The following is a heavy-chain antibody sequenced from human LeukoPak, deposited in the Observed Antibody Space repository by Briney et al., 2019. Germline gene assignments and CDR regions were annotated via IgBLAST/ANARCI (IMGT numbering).Heavy chain of an antibody. D-gene: IGHD4-17*01. CDR3: TRNTVTVHFDY. Sequence: PGRSLRLXCSASGFTFDDYAVSWFRQAPGKGLEWVGFIRSKAFGETPEYAASVRGRFTISRDDSKSIAYLQMNSLKTEDTAVYYCTRNTVTVHFDYWSQGTLVTVSS. J-gene: IGHJ4*02. CDR2: IRSKAFGETP. CDR1: GFTFDDYA. V-gene: IGHV3-49*03.